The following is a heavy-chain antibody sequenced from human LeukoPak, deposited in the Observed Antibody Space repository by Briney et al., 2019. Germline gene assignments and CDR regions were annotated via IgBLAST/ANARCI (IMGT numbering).Heavy chain of an antibody. CDR3: ARDSLGGIVGAKIDY. D-gene: IGHD1-26*01. V-gene: IGHV3-30*02. J-gene: IGHJ4*02. Sequence: GGSLRLSCAASGFTFSSYGMHWVRQAPGKGLEWVAFIRFDGSNKYYADSVKGRFTISRDNSKNTLYLQMNSLRAEDTAVYYCARDSLGGIVGAKIDYWGQGTLVTVSS. CDR1: GFTFSSYG. CDR2: IRFDGSNK.